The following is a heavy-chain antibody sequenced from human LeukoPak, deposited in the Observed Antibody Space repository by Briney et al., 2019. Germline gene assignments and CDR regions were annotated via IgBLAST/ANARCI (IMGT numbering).Heavy chain of an antibody. J-gene: IGHJ4*02. CDR1: GYTFTGYY. V-gene: IGHV1-2*02. CDR3: AVASSSWSQGPDY. Sequence: ASVKVSCKASGYTFTGYYMHWVRQAPGQGLEWMGWINPNSGGTNYAQKFQGRVTMTRDTSISTAYMELSRLRSDDTAVYYCAVASSSWSQGPDYWGQGTLVTVSS. D-gene: IGHD6-13*01. CDR2: INPNSGGT.